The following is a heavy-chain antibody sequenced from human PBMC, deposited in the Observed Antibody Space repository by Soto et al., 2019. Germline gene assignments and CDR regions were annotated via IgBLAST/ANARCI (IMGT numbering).Heavy chain of an antibody. CDR1: GFTFSSYA. CDR2: ISGSGGST. Sequence: GGSLRLSCAASGFTFSSYAMSWVRQAPGKGLEWVSAISGSGGSTYYADSVKGRFTISRDNSKNTLYLQMNSLRAEDTAVYYCAKDALWGYCSSTSCYGRYYYYMDVWGKGTTVTVSS. J-gene: IGHJ6*03. CDR3: AKDALWGYCSSTSCYGRYYYYMDV. D-gene: IGHD2-2*01. V-gene: IGHV3-23*01.